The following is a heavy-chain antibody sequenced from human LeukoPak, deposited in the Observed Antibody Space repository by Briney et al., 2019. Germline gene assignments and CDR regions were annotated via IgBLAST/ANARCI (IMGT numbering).Heavy chain of an antibody. D-gene: IGHD4-11*01. CDR3: ARGQGPGPTVTTGGINYYYYGMDV. J-gene: IGHJ6*02. CDR1: GFTVSSNY. V-gene: IGHV3-53*01. Sequence: GGSLRLSCAASGFTVSSNYMSWVRQAPGKGLEWVSVIYSGGSTYYADSVKGRFTISRDNSKNTLYLQMNSLRAEDTAVYYCARGQGPGPTVTTGGINYYYYGMDVWGQGTTVTVSS. CDR2: IYSGGST.